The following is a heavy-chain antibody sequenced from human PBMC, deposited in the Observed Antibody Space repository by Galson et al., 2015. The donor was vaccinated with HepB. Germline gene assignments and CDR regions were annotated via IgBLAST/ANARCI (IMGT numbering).Heavy chain of an antibody. J-gene: IGHJ5*02. D-gene: IGHD3-3*01. CDR3: ARANWRPNAWFDP. CDR2: IYYSGST. Sequence: CTVSGGSISSSSYYWGWIRQPPGKGLEWIGSIYYSGSTYYNPSLKSRVTISVDTSKNQFSLKLSSVTAADTTVYYCARANWRPNAWFDPWGQGTLVTVSS. CDR1: GGSISSSSYY. V-gene: IGHV4-39*01.